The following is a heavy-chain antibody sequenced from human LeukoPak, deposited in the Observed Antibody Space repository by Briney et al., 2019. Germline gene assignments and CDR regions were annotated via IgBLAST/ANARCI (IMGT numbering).Heavy chain of an antibody. CDR3: AREAAAGTYYFDY. CDR1: GGSISSYY. J-gene: IGHJ4*02. Sequence: SETLSLTCTVSGGSISSYYWSWIRQPPGKGLEWIGYIYYSGSTNYNPSLKSRVTISVDTSKNQFSLKLSSVTAADTAVYYCAREAAAGTYYFDYWGQGTLVTVSS. CDR2: IYYSGST. D-gene: IGHD6-13*01. V-gene: IGHV4-59*01.